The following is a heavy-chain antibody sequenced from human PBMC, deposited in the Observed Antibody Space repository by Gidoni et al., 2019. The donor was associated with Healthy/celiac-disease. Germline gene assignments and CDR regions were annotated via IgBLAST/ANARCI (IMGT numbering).Heavy chain of an antibody. CDR1: GGPISSSSYY. V-gene: IGHV4-39*01. D-gene: IGHD6-13*01. CDR2: IYYSGST. Sequence: QLQLQESGPGLVKPSETLSLTCTVSGGPISSSSYYWGWIRQPPGKGLEWIGSIYYSGSTYYNPSLKSRVTISVDTSKNQFSLKLSSVTAADTAVYYCARIRSSRIAAVWSWSFDYWGQGTLVTVSS. J-gene: IGHJ4*02. CDR3: ARIRSSRIAAVWSWSFDY.